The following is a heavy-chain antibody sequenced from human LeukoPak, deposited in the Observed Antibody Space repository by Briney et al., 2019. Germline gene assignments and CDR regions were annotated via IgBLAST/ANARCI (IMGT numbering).Heavy chain of an antibody. V-gene: IGHV3-30*01. Sequence: GGYLRLPCSSSGITLRSSWVDWVRPGPGKGLEWEAIISYDGSNKYHANSVKGRFTISRDNSKNTLYLQMDSLRAEDTAVFYCARVAARQYHYWGEETLVTVSS. D-gene: IGHD6-6*01. CDR1: GITLRSSW. CDR2: ISYDGSNK. CDR3: ARVAARQYHY. J-gene: IGHJ4*02.